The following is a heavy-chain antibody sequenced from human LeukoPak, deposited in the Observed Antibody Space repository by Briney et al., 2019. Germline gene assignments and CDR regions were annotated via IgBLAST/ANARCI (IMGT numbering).Heavy chain of an antibody. D-gene: IGHD5-12*01. Sequence: GGSLRLSCAASGFTFSSYAMHWVRQAPGKGLEWVAVISYDGSNKYYADSVKGRFTISRDNAKNSLYLQMNSLRAEDTAVYYCARDGWLAYWGQGTLVTVSS. CDR1: GFTFSSYA. CDR3: ARDGWLAY. CDR2: ISYDGSNK. J-gene: IGHJ4*02. V-gene: IGHV3-30-3*01.